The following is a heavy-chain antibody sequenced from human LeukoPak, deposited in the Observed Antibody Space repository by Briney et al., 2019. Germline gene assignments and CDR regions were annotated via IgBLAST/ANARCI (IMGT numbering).Heavy chain of an antibody. J-gene: IGHJ4*02. V-gene: IGHV3-66*02. CDR3: ARDRCSSTSCYTLYY. D-gene: IGHD2-2*02. CDR2: IYSGGST. Sequence: GGSLRLSCAASGFTVSSNYMSWVRQAPGKGLEWVSVIYSGGSTYYADSVKGRFTISRDNSKNTLYLQMNSLRAEDTAVYYCARDRCSSTSCYTLYYWGQGTLVTVSS. CDR1: GFTVSSNY.